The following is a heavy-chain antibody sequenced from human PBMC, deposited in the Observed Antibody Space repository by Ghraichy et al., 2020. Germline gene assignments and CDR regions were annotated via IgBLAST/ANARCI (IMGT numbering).Heavy chain of an antibody. V-gene: IGHV3-53*04. J-gene: IGHJ4*02. CDR2: IYSAGSA. Sequence: GGSLRLSCAASGFSVSKTYMSWVRQAPGKGLEWISLIYSAGSAYYTDSVKGRFTISRHNSENTLFLQMNSLTPEDTAIYYCAKVAGVKHSFNFWGQGTLVTVAS. D-gene: IGHD3-10*01. CDR1: GFSVSKTY. CDR3: AKVAGVKHSFNF.